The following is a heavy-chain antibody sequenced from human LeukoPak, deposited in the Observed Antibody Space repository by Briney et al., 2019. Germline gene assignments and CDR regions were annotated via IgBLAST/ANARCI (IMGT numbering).Heavy chain of an antibody. D-gene: IGHD6-19*01. CDR2: ITQGGSEK. J-gene: IGHJ5*01. V-gene: IGHV3-7*02. CDR1: GFTFSSFW. Sequence: QSGGSLRLSCAASGFTFSSFWMSWARQAPGKGLEWVANITQGGSEKFYVDSVKSRFTISRDNAKNSLYLQMSSLRAEDTAVYYCATMDGYNSGWFDYWGQGTLVTVSS. CDR3: ATMDGYNSGWFDY.